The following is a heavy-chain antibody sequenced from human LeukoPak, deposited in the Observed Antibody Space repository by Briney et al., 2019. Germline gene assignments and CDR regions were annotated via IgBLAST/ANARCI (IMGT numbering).Heavy chain of an antibody. CDR2: ISYDGSDK. Sequence: GGSLRLSCAASGFTFSSYAMHWVRQAPGKGLEWVAVISYDGSDKYYADSVKGRFTISRDNSKNTLYLQMNSLRAEDMAVYYCAKDQVFDEPFDYWGQGTLVTVSS. D-gene: IGHD3-9*01. J-gene: IGHJ4*02. CDR3: AKDQVFDEPFDY. V-gene: IGHV3-30-3*01. CDR1: GFTFSSYA.